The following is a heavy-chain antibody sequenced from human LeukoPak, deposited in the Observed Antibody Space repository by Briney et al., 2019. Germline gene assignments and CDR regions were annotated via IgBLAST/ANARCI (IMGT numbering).Heavy chain of an antibody. J-gene: IGHJ4*02. V-gene: IGHV1-18*01. CDR1: GYTFTSYV. Sequence: ASVKVSYKASGYTFTSYVITWVRQAPGQGLEWMGWISAYNGNTNYAQNLQGRVTMTTDTSTSTAYMELRSLRSDDTAVYYCARTRRTMGGTTVTYSDSWGQGTLVTVSS. CDR2: ISAYNGNT. D-gene: IGHD4-17*01. CDR3: ARTRRTMGGTTVTYSDS.